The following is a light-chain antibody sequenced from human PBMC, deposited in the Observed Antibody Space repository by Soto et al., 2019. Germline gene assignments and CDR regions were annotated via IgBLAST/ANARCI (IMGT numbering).Light chain of an antibody. CDR2: WGS. Sequence: DIVMTQSPLSLPVTPGEPASISCRSSQSLLHSNGHDSLDWYLQKPGQSPQLLIYWGSYRASGVPDRFSGSGSGTDFTLKISRVEADDVGVYYCMQALQTPPTFGQGTKVEIK. V-gene: IGKV2-28*01. CDR1: QSLLHSNGHDS. CDR3: MQALQTPPT. J-gene: IGKJ1*01.